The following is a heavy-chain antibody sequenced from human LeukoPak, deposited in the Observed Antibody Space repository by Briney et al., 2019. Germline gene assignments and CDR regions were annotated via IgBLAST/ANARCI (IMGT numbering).Heavy chain of an antibody. CDR3: ARDQGAGYSTPPYYFDY. J-gene: IGHJ4*02. CDR1: GFTFSSYS. Sequence: GGSLRLSCAASGFTFSSYSMNWVRQAPGKGLEWVSSTSSSRSYIYYADSVKGRFTISRDNAKNSLYLQMNSLRAEDTAVYYCARDQGAGYSTPPYYFDYWGQGTLVTVSS. V-gene: IGHV3-21*01. D-gene: IGHD6-13*01. CDR2: TSSSRSYI.